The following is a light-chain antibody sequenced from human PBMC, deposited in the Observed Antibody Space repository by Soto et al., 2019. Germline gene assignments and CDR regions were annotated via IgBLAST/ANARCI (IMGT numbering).Light chain of an antibody. CDR1: QSVSSN. CDR3: HQYNNSPIT. V-gene: IGKV3D-15*01. Sequence: EIVMTQSPAPLSVSPGDRATLSCRASQSVSSNLAWYQQQPGQAPRLLLYGASIRATGIPARFSGSGSGTEFTLTISSLQSADLAGYYCHQYNNSPITFGQATRLDIK. J-gene: IGKJ5*01. CDR2: GAS.